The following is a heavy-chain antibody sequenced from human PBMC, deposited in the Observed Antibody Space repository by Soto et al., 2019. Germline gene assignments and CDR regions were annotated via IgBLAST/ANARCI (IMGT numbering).Heavy chain of an antibody. CDR2: ISYDGSNK. CDR3: AKDFLLGGSFPDPGARDY. D-gene: IGHD3-16*01. J-gene: IGHJ4*02. CDR1: GFTFSSYA. V-gene: IGHV3-30*18. Sequence: QVQLVESGGGVVQPGKSLRLSCAASGFTFSSYAIHWVRQAPGKGLEWVAVISYDGSNKNYADSVKGLFTISRDNSNHTVYVRMDSLRAEDTAVYYCAKDFLLGGSFPDPGARDYWGQGTRVIVSS.